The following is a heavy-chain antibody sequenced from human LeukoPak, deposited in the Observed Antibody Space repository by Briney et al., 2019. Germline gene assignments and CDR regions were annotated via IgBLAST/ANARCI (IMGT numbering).Heavy chain of an antibody. CDR2: IYNGDIT. D-gene: IGHD5-12*01. V-gene: IGHV3-53*01. CDR3: ADVPAWLLFHY. CDR1: GFTVSSNY. Sequence: GGSLRLSCAASGFTVSSNYMTWVRQAPGKGLEWVSVIYNGDITNYADSVKGRFTISRDNSKNTLYLQMNSLRVDDTAVYYCADVPAWLLFHYWGQGTLVTVSS. J-gene: IGHJ4*02.